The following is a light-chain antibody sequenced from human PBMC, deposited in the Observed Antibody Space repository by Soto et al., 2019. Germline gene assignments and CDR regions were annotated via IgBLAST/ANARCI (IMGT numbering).Light chain of an antibody. CDR3: SSYTAITTPDYV. Sequence: QSALTQPASVSGSPGQSITISCTGTSIDVGGYNYVSWYQQHPGKAPKLLIYDVSNRPSGVSNRFSGSKSGNTASLTISGLQAEDEADYYCSSYTAITTPDYVFGPGTKLTVL. CDR1: SIDVGGYNY. CDR2: DVS. J-gene: IGLJ1*01. V-gene: IGLV2-14*03.